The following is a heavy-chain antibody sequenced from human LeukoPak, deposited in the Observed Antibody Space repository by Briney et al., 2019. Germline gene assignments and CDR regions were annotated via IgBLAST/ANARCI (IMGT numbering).Heavy chain of an antibody. CDR2: IKQDGSEK. D-gene: IGHD3-10*01. CDR3: ARDMVRGVITSRPMGA. V-gene: IGHV3-7*01. J-gene: IGHJ4*02. CDR1: GFTFSSYW. Sequence: GGSLRLSCAASGFTFSSYWMSWVRQAPGKGLEWVANIKQDGSEKYYVDSVKGRFTISRDNAKNSLYLQMNSLRAEDTAVYYCARDMVRGVITSRPMGAWGQGTLVTVSS.